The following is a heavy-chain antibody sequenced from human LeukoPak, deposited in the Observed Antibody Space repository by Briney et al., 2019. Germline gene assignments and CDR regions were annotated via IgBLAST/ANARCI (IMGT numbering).Heavy chain of an antibody. J-gene: IGHJ4*02. V-gene: IGHV3-23*01. CDR1: GFTFSSYA. CDR2: ISGSGGST. D-gene: IGHD3-22*01. Sequence: GSLRLSCAASGFTFSSYAMSWVRQAPGKGLEWVSAISGSGGSTYYADSVKGRFTISRDNSKNTLYLQMNSLRAEDTAVYYCARERSLLTYYSDSSGYSIDYWGQGTLVTVSS. CDR3: ARERSLLTYYSDSSGYSIDY.